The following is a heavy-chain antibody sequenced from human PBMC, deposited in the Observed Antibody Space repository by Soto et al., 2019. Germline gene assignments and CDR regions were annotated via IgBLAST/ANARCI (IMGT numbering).Heavy chain of an antibody. CDR3: ASGSSTVTNWFDP. Sequence: QVQLVQSGAEVKKPGSSVKVSCKASGGTFSSYTISWVRQAPGQGLEWMGRIVLILGITNYAQKFQGRVTSTXDXYTSTVYMELSSLRSEDTAVYYCASGSSTVTNWFDPWGQGTLVTVSS. J-gene: IGHJ5*02. CDR1: GGTFSSYT. V-gene: IGHV1-69*02. CDR2: IVLILGIT. D-gene: IGHD4-17*01.